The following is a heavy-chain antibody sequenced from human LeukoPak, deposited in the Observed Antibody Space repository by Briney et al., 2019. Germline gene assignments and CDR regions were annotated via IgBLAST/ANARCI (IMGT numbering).Heavy chain of an antibody. CDR2: INPNSGGT. D-gene: IGHD2-15*01. CDR1: GYTFTGYY. CDR3: ARTSPYCSGGSCPSYFDY. V-gene: IGHV1-2*06. Sequence: ASVKVSCKASGYTFTGYYMHWVRQAPGQGLEWMGRINPNSGGTNYAQKFQGRVTMTRDTSISTAYMELSRLRSDDTAVYYCARTSPYCSGGSCPSYFDYWGQGTLVTVSS. J-gene: IGHJ4*02.